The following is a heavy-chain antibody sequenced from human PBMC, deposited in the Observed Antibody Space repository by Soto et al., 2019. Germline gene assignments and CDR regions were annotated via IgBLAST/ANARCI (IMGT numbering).Heavy chain of an antibody. CDR2: LIPMFNRP. CDR1: GGTFSSYA. D-gene: IGHD6-19*01. Sequence: QVQLVQSGAEVKKPGSSVKVSCKASGGTFSSYAISWVRQAPGQGLEWMGGLIPMFNRPHSARKFQGRVTITADESTSTAYMDRSSLRSEDTAVYYCARCQCQHVSNSYYALDVWGQGTTVTVSS. J-gene: IGHJ6*02. V-gene: IGHV1-69*01. CDR3: ARCQCQHVSNSYYALDV.